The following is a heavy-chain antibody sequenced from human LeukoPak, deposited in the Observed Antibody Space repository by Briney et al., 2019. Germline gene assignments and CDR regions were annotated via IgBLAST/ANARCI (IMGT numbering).Heavy chain of an antibody. Sequence: SETLSLTCTVSGGSISSSSYYWGWIRQPPGKGLEWIGSIYYSGSTYYNPSLKSRVTISVDTSKNQFSLKLSSVTAADTAVYYCERPISLAAAGSFDYWGQGTLVTVSS. CDR3: ERPISLAAAGSFDY. J-gene: IGHJ4*02. V-gene: IGHV4-39*01. CDR1: GGSISSSSYY. D-gene: IGHD6-13*01. CDR2: IYYSGST.